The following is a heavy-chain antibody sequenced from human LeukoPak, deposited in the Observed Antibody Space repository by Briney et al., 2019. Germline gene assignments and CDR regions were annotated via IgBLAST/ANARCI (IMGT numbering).Heavy chain of an antibody. CDR3: ARSKLGEVAAKFDT. CDR1: GYAFSGYY. V-gene: IGHV1-2*04. Sequence: ASVKVSCRASGYAFSGYYIHWVRQAPGQGPEWMGWISPNNGGTNYAQKFQGWVTMTRDTSISTAYMELSRLTSNVTAVYYCARSKLGEVAAKFDTWGQGTLVTVSS. CDR2: ISPNNGGT. J-gene: IGHJ5*02. D-gene: IGHD3-16*01.